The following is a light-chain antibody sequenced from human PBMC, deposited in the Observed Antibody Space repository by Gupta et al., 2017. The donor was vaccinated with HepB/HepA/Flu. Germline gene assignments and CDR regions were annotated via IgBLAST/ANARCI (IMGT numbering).Light chain of an antibody. CDR2: DVS. Sequence: QSALTQPRSVSGSPGQSVTISCTGTSSDVGAYNYVSWYQQHPGKAPKLMIYDVSKRPSGVPDRFSGSKSGNTASLTISGLQAEDEADYYYCSYADNYSFIFGGGTKLTVL. J-gene: IGLJ2*01. CDR1: SSDVGAYNY. CDR3: CSYADNYSFI. V-gene: IGLV2-11*01.